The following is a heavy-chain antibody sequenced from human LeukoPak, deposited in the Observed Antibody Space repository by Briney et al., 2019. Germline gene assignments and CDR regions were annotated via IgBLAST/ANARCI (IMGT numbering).Heavy chain of an antibody. CDR2: INPSDGAT. D-gene: IGHD3-16*01. CDR1: GYTLSMYY. Sequence: ASVKVSCKASGYTLSMYYIHWVRQVPGQGLEWMGMINPSDGATTYAQRFQGRVTMTRDMSTTTVYMDLRRLRSGETAVYFCKREPRGGVSGRLGGLVASYYTYYYMDVWGRGTTVTVSS. CDR3: KREPRGGVSGRLGGLVASYYTYYYMDV. V-gene: IGHV1-46*01. J-gene: IGHJ6*03.